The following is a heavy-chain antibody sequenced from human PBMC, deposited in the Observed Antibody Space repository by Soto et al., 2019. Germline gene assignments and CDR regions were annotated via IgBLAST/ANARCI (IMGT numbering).Heavy chain of an antibody. V-gene: IGHV3-23*01. CDR1: GFTFSSYA. D-gene: IGHD3-22*01. Sequence: AGGSLRLSCAASGFTFSSYAMSWVRQAPGKGLEWVSAISGSGGSTYYADSVKGRFTISRDNSKNTLYLQMNSLRAEDTAVYYCAKLEEGYYDSSGYYDYWGQGTLVTVSS. CDR2: ISGSGGST. J-gene: IGHJ4*02. CDR3: AKLEEGYYDSSGYYDY.